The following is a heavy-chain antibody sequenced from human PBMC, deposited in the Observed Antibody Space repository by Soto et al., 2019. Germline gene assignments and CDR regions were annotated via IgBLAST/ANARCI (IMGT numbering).Heavy chain of an antibody. J-gene: IGHJ4*02. CDR3: ARDYNDFGSGHFDY. D-gene: IGHD3-3*01. V-gene: IGHV3-48*01. CDR2: ISSSSFTI. CDR1: GFRFSDYS. Sequence: PGGSLRLSCAASGFRFSDYSMNWVRQAPGRGLEWVSYISSSSFTIHYADSVEGRFAISRDNAKNSLYLQMNSLRVEDTAVYYKARDYNDFGSGHFDYWGQGAPVPVSS.